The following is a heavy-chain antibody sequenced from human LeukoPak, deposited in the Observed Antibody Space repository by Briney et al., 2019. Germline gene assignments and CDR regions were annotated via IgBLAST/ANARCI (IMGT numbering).Heavy chain of an antibody. CDR1: GGSFSGYY. V-gene: IGHV4-34*01. CDR3: AGGGWSFDAFDF. Sequence: PSETLSLTCAVYGGSFSGYYWSWIRQPPGKGLEWIGEINHSGSTNYNPSLKSRVTISVDTSKNQFSLKLSSVTAADTAVYYCAGGGWSFDAFDFWGQGTMVTVSS. D-gene: IGHD6-19*01. J-gene: IGHJ3*01. CDR2: INHSGST.